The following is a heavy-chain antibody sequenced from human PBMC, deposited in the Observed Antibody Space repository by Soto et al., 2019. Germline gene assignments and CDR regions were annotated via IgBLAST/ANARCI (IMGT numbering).Heavy chain of an antibody. V-gene: IGHV3-15*01. Sequence: LRLSCAASGFTFSNAWMSWVRQAPGKGLEWVGRIKSKTDGGTTDYAAPVKGRFTISRDDSKNTLYLQMNSLKTEDTAVYYCTTDPVTSPMFDYWGQGTLVTVPS. J-gene: IGHJ4*02. CDR1: GFTFSNAW. D-gene: IGHD4-4*01. CDR2: IKSKTDGGTT. CDR3: TTDPVTSPMFDY.